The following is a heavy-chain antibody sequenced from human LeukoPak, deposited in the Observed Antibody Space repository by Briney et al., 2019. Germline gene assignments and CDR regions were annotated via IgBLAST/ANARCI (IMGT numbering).Heavy chain of an antibody. Sequence: SVKVSCKASGYTFTSYGISWVRQAPGQGLEWMGWISAYNGNTNYAQKLQGRVTMTTDTSTSTAYMELRSLRSDDTAVYYCARDRTTYYDFWSGYYPGYGMDVWGQGTTVTVSS. J-gene: IGHJ6*02. CDR2: ISAYNGNT. V-gene: IGHV1-18*01. CDR3: ARDRTTYYDFWSGYYPGYGMDV. CDR1: GYTFTSYG. D-gene: IGHD3-3*01.